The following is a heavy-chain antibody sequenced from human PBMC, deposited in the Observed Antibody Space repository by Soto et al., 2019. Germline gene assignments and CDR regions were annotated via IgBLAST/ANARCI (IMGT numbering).Heavy chain of an antibody. V-gene: IGHV4-34*12. CDR3: ARLALHLRSGDHAYAFDI. CDR2: IIHSGGT. D-gene: IGHD4-17*01. J-gene: IGHJ3*02. CDR1: GGSFSGYY. Sequence: QVQLQQWGAGLLRPSETLSLTCAVYGGSFSGYYWTWSRQPPGKGLEWIGEIIHSGGTNFNSSLKRRVSIAVGASSNHFSLTGSSVTAADAAVYYYARLALHLRSGDHAYAFDIWGQGTMVIVSS.